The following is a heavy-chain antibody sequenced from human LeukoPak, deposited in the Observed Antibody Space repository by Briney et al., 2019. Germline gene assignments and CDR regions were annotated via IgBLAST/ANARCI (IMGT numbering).Heavy chain of an antibody. CDR1: GFTFSTYV. V-gene: IGHV3-30*04. D-gene: IGHD3-10*01. CDR3: AREGFYGSGSSPTFYFDY. CDR2: MSFDGKNT. J-gene: IGHJ4*02. Sequence: GWSLRLSCAASGFTFSTYVIHWVRQAPGKGLDWVAVMSFDGKNTYYADSVKGRFTVSRDNSKNTLYLQMNSLRPEDTAVYYCAREGFYGSGSSPTFYFDYWGQGTLVTVSS.